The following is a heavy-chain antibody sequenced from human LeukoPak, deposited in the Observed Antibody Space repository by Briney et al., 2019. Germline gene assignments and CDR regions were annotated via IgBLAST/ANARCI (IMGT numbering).Heavy chain of an antibody. Sequence: GESLKISCKGSGYSFTSYWIGWVRQMPGKGLEWMGIIYPGDPDTRYSPSFQGQVTISADKSISTAYLQWSSLKASDTAMYYCARESPGSPTAVDAFDIWGQGTMVTVSS. CDR1: GYSFTSYW. V-gene: IGHV5-51*01. CDR2: IYPGDPDT. J-gene: IGHJ3*02. D-gene: IGHD6-13*01. CDR3: ARESPGSPTAVDAFDI.